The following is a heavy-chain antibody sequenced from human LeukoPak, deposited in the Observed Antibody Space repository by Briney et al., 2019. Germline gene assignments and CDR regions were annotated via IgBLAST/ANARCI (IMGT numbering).Heavy chain of an antibody. V-gene: IGHV4-61*01. CDR3: ARGGGVVWGSYRYTYYFDY. CDR1: GGSVSSGSYY. D-gene: IGHD3-16*02. CDR2: IYYSGST. Sequence: SETLSLTCTVSGGSVSSGSYYWSWIRQPPGKGLEWIGYIYYSGSTNYNPSLKSRVTISVDTSKNQFSLKLNSVTAADTAVYYCARGGGVVWGSYRYTYYFDYWGQGTLVTVSS. J-gene: IGHJ4*02.